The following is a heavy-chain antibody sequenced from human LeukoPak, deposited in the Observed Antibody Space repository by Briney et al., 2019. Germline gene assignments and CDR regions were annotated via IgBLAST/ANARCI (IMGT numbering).Heavy chain of an antibody. CDR3: ARYVLLMDY. CDR2: ISRDGNII. J-gene: IGHJ4*02. D-gene: IGHD3-16*01. Sequence: GRSLRLSCAASGFSFSDHHMSWVRQVPGKGLEWLAYISRDGNIIVYADSVKGRFIISRDNAKQSVYLEMTSLRPEDTAVYYCARYVLLMDYWGQGTLVTVSS. CDR1: GFSFSDHH. V-gene: IGHV3-11*01.